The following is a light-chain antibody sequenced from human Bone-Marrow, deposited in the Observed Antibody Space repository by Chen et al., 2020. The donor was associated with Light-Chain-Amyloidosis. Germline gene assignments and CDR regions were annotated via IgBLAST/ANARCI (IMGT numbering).Light chain of an antibody. Sequence: DIVVTQSPVYLPVSPGEPASISCSSSQSLLHSNGYNYLEGYLEKPGQSPQLLIFLGSNRASGVPDRFNGSGSGTDFTLKITTVEAEDVGVYYCLQALQAPLTFGGGTKVDIK. V-gene: IGKV2-28*01. J-gene: IGKJ4*01. CDR3: LQALQAPLT. CDR2: LGS. CDR1: QSLLHSNGYNY.